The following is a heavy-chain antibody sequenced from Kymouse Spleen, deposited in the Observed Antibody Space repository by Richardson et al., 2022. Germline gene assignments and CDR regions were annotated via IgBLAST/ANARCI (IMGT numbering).Heavy chain of an antibody. V-gene: IGHV3-23*04. CDR1: GFTFSSYA. Sequence: EVQLVESGGGLVQPGGSLRLSCAASGFTFSSYAMSWVRQAPGKGLEWVSAISGSGGSTYYADSVKGRFTISRDNSKNTLYLQMNSLRAEDTAVYYCAKAGHSSSLYYYGMDVWGQGTTVTVSS. D-gene: IGHD6-6*01. J-gene: IGHJ6*02. CDR2: ISGSGGST. CDR3: AKAGHSSSLYYYGMDV.